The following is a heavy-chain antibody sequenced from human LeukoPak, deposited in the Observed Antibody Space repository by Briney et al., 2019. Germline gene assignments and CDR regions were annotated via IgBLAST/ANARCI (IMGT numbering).Heavy chain of an antibody. CDR1: GFIFRIYW. CDR3: AKAPVTTCRGAFCYPFDY. Sequence: GGSLRLSWAASGFIFRIYWMYWVSHVPGKGLVWVSLIISDGGFTHNVDSVKGRFTISRDSSKNTLFLQMNRLRPEDAAVYYCAKAPVTTCRGAFCYPFDYWGLGTLVTVSS. V-gene: IGHV3-74*01. CDR2: IISDGGFT. D-gene: IGHD2-15*01. J-gene: IGHJ4*02.